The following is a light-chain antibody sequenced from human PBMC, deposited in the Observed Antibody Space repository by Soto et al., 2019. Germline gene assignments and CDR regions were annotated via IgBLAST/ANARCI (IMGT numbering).Light chain of an antibody. CDR3: QQYDSSPPSWT. V-gene: IGKV3-20*01. CDR2: GAS. CDR1: QSVSY. J-gene: IGKJ1*01. Sequence: ETVLTQSPGTLSLSPGERDTLSCRASQSVSYLAWYQQKPGQAPRLLIYGASSRATGIPDRFSGSGFGTDFTLTISGLEAEDFAVYYCQQYDSSPPSWTFGQGTTVEVK.